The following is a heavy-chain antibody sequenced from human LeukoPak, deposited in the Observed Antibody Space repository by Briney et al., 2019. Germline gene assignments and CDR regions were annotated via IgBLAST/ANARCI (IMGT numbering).Heavy chain of an antibody. D-gene: IGHD3-3*01. CDR2: INHSGST. V-gene: IGHV4-34*01. J-gene: IGHJ5*02. CDR1: GGSFGGYY. Sequence: TSXTLSLTCAVYGGSFGGYYWSWIRQPPGKGLEWIGEINHSGSTNYNPSLKRRVTISVDTSKKQFSLKQSSVTAADTAVYYCARDRNRYYDFWSGRNWFDPWGQGTLVTVSS. CDR3: ARDRNRYYDFWSGRNWFDP.